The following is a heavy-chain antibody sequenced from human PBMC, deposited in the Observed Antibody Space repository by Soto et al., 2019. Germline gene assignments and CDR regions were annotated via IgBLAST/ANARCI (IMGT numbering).Heavy chain of an antibody. CDR2: MNEDGSER. V-gene: IGHV3-7*03. CDR3: ARDRAYSRFDY. J-gene: IGHJ4*02. CDR1: GGSFIGYY. D-gene: IGHD4-4*01. Sequence: LSLTCAVYGGSFIGYYWSWIRQAPGKGLERVAIMNEDGSERYYVDSVKGRFTISRDNAKNALFLQMNSLRVEDTAVYFCARDRAYSRFDYWGQGSLVTVSS.